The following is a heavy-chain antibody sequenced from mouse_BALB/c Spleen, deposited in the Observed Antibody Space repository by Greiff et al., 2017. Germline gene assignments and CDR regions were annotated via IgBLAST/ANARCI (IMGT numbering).Heavy chain of an antibody. Sequence: EVQLQQSGPELVKPGASVKVSCKASGYAFTSYNMYWVKQSHGKSLEWIGYIDPYNGGTIYNQKFKGKATLTVDKSSSTAYMELRSLTSEDTAVYYCARLGNYFDYWGQGTTLTVSS. J-gene: IGHJ2*01. CDR3: ARLGNYFDY. CDR2: IDPYNGGT. CDR1: GYAFTSYN. V-gene: IGHV1-18*01.